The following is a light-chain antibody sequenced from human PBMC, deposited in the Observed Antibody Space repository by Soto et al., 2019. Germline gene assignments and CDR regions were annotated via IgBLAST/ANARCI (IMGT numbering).Light chain of an antibody. J-gene: IGLJ2*01. V-gene: IGLV1-51*01. Sequence: QSVLTQPPSVSAAPGQNVTISCSGSSSNIGNNYLSWYQQLPGTAPQLVIYDNDKRPSGIPDRFSGSKSGTSGTLAITGLHTGDEAYYYCGTWDTTLHAVFGGGTKLTVL. CDR2: DND. CDR3: GTWDTTLHAV. CDR1: SSNIGNNY.